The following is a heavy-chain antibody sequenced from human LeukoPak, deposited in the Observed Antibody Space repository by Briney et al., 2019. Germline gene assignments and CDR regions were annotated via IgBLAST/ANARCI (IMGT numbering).Heavy chain of an antibody. CDR3: ARELTPRTRFDY. D-gene: IGHD4-23*01. CDR1: GYTFTSYG. V-gene: IGHV1-18*01. CDR2: ISAYNGNT. Sequence: GSVKVSCKASGYTFTSYGISWVRQAPGQGLEWMGWISAYNGNTNYAQKLQGRVTMTTDTSTSTAYMELRSLRSDDTAVCYCARELTPRTRFDYWGQGTLVTVSS. J-gene: IGHJ4*02.